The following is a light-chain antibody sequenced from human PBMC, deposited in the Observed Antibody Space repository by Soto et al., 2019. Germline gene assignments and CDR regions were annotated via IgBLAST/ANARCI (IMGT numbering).Light chain of an antibody. CDR3: QQLNNYPRT. J-gene: IGKJ1*01. Sequence: DIQFTQSPSFLSASVGDRVTITCRASQGINNYLAWYQQKPGKAPKLLIYTASTLQSGVPSRFSGSGSGTEFTLTISSLQPADFATYYCQQLNNYPRTFGQGTKVEIK. V-gene: IGKV1-9*01. CDR1: QGINNY. CDR2: TAS.